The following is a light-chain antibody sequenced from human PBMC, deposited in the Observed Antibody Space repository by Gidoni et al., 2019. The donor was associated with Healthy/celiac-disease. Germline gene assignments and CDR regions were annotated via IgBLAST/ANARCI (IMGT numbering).Light chain of an antibody. CDR2: GAS. V-gene: IGKV3-20*01. J-gene: IGKJ5*01. CDR1: QSVSSSY. CDR3: QQYGSSLPIT. Sequence: EIVLPPSPGTLSLSPGETATLSCRASQSVSSSYFAWYQQKPGQAPRLLIYGASSRATGIPDRFSGRGSGTDFTLTISRLGPEDLAVYYCQQYGSSLPITFGQGTRLEIK.